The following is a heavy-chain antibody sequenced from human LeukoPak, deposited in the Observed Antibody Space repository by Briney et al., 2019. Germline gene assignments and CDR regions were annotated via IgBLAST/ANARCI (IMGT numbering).Heavy chain of an antibody. V-gene: IGHV6-1*01. CDR3: ARQGFRRFDP. CDR1: GDSVSSNRAA. CDR2: TYYTSKWYN. J-gene: IGHJ5*02. D-gene: IGHD3-3*01. Sequence: SQTLSLTCAISGDSVSSNRAAWNWFRQSPSRGLEWLGRTYYTSKWYNDYAVSVKSRITVNPDTSKNQFSLHLNSVTPEDTAVYYCARQGFRRFDPWGQGTLVAVSS.